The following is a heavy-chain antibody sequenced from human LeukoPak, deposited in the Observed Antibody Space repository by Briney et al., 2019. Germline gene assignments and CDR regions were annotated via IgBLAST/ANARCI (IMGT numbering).Heavy chain of an antibody. D-gene: IGHD2-2*01. CDR1: GFTFNTYA. CDR3: ANAVPGDVDY. J-gene: IGHJ4*02. CDR2: ISGSGVNT. Sequence: GSLRLSCAASGFTFNTYAMSWVRQAPGKGLEWVSTISGSGVNTYYADSVKGRFTISRDNSKNTLYLQMNSLRAEDTAIYYCANAVPGDVDYWGQGTLVTVSS. V-gene: IGHV3-23*01.